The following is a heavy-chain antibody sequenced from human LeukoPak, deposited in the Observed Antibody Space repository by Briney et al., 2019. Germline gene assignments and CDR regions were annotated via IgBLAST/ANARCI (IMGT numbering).Heavy chain of an antibody. D-gene: IGHD3-3*01. V-gene: IGHV1-18*01. CDR3: ARGLWSGYSLYYFDY. Sequence: GASVKVSCNASSYTFTSYGISWVRQAPGQGLERMGWISAYNGNTNYAQKLQGRVTMTTDTSTSTAYMELRSLRSDDTAVYYCARGLWSGYSLYYFDYWGQGTLVTVSS. CDR1: SYTFTSYG. CDR2: ISAYNGNT. J-gene: IGHJ4*02.